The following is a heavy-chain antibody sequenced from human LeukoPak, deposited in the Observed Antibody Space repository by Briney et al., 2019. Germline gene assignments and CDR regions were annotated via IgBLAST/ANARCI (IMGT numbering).Heavy chain of an antibody. CDR1: GFTVSSNY. J-gene: IGHJ5*02. CDR2: IYSGGST. V-gene: IGHV3-53*01. D-gene: IGHD2-21*01. Sequence: GGSLRLSCAASGFTVSSNYMSWVRQAPGKGLEWVSVIYSGGSTYYADSVKGRFTISRDNSKNTLYLQMNSLRAEDTAVYYCARGGILWWWSGFDPWGQGTLVTVSS. CDR3: ARGGILWWWSGFDP.